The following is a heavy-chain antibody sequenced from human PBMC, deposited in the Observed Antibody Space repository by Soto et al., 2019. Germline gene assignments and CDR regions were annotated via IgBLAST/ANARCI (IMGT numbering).Heavy chain of an antibody. Sequence: GGSLRLSCAASGFTFSSYSMNWVRQAPGKGLEWVSSISSSSSYIYYADSVKGRFTISRDNAKNSLYLQMNSLRAEDTAVYYCAREWDVVVPAAMGDAFDIWGQGTMVTVSS. D-gene: IGHD2-2*01. CDR1: GFTFSSYS. J-gene: IGHJ3*02. CDR3: AREWDVVVPAAMGDAFDI. CDR2: ISSSSSYI. V-gene: IGHV3-21*01.